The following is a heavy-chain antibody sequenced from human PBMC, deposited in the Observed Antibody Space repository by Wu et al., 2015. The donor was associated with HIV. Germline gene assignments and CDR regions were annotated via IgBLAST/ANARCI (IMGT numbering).Heavy chain of an antibody. CDR1: GGTFSSYA. J-gene: IGHJ3*02. CDR3: ASQIQGYYDSSGDDAFDI. CDR2: IIPIFGTA. Sequence: QVQLVQSGAEVKKPGSSVKVSCKASGGTFSSYAISWVRQAPGQGLEWMGGIIPIFGTANYAQKFQGRVTITTDESTSTAYMELSSLRSEDTAVYYCASQIQGYYDSSGDDAFDIWGQGTMVTVSS. D-gene: IGHD3-22*01. V-gene: IGHV1-69*05.